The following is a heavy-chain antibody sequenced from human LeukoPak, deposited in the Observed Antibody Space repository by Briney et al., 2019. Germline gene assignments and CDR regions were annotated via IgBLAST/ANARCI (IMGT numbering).Heavy chain of an antibody. Sequence: GGSLRLSCAASGFTFSSYAMSWVRQAPGKGLEWVSAISGSGGSTYYADSVKGRFTISRDNSKNTLYLQMNSLRAEDTAVYYCAKDWGYYYGSGNVEGAFDIWGQGTMVTVSS. CDR1: GFTFSSYA. CDR3: AKDWGYYYGSGNVEGAFDI. D-gene: IGHD3-10*01. V-gene: IGHV3-23*01. J-gene: IGHJ3*02. CDR2: ISGSGGST.